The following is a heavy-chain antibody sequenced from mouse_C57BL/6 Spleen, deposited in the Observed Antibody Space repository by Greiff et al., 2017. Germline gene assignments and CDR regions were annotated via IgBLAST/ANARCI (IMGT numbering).Heavy chain of an antibody. D-gene: IGHD1-1*01. CDR3: ARSFTTVPPYAMDY. Sequence: QVQLQQSGAELARPGASVKLSCKASGYTFTSYGISWVKQRTGQGLEWIGEIYPRSGNTYYNEKFKGKATLTADKSSSTAYMELRSLTSEDSAVYFCARSFTTVPPYAMDYWGQGTSVTVSS. CDR1: GYTFTSYG. J-gene: IGHJ4*01. V-gene: IGHV1-81*01. CDR2: IYPRSGNT.